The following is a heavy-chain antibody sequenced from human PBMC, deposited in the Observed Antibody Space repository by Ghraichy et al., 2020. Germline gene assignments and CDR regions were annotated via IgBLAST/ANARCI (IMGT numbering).Heavy chain of an antibody. V-gene: IGHV4-31*03. J-gene: IGHJ4*02. D-gene: IGHD6-13*01. CDR3: ASHSSSWLDY. Sequence: SETLSLTCTVSGGSISSGGYYWSWIRQHPGKGLEWIGYIYYSGSTYYNPSLKSRVTISVDTSKNQFSLKLSSVTAADTAVYYCASHSSSWLDYWGQGTLVTVSS. CDR2: IYYSGST. CDR1: GGSISSGGYY.